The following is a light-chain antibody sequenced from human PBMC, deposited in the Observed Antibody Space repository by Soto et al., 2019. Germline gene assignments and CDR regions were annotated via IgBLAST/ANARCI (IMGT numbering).Light chain of an antibody. J-gene: IGKJ2*01. CDR3: QQYNNWPPVT. Sequence: EIVMTQSPATLYVSPGERATLSCRASQSVSSNLAWYQQKPGQAPRLLIYGASTRATGIPARFSGSGSGTEFTLTISSLQSEDFAVFYCQQYNNWPPVTFGQGTKLEIK. V-gene: IGKV3-15*01. CDR2: GAS. CDR1: QSVSSN.